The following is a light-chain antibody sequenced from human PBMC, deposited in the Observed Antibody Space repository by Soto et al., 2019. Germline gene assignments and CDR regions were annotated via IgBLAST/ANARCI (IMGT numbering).Light chain of an antibody. CDR1: QSVRNN. J-gene: IGKJ5*01. CDR3: QQYKNWPPIT. V-gene: IGKV3-15*01. Sequence: EIMMTQSPATLSVSPGERATLSCRASQSVRNNLAWYQQRRGQAPRLLIYYASTRATGVPARFSGSGSGTEFTLTISSLQSEDSALYYCQQYKNWPPITFGQGTRLEIK. CDR2: YAS.